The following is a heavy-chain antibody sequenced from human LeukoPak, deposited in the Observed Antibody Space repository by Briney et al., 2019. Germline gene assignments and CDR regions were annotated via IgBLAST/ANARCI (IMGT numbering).Heavy chain of an antibody. V-gene: IGHV4-30-2*01. CDR2: IYHSGST. D-gene: IGHD3-22*01. J-gene: IGHJ4*02. CDR3: AREANYYDSSGPDY. CDR1: GGSISSGCYY. Sequence: SETLSLTCTVSGGSISSGCYYWSWLRQPPGKGLEWFVYIYHSGSTYYNPSLKSRVTISVDRSKNQFSLKLSSVTAADTAVYYCAREANYYDSSGPDYWGQGTLVTVSS.